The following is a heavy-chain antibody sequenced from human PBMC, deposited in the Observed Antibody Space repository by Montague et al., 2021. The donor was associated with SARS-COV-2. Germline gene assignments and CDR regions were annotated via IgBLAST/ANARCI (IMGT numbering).Heavy chain of an antibody. V-gene: IGHV4-59*08. CDR1: GGTVRDYY. D-gene: IGHD1-1*01. J-gene: IGHJ5*02. Sequence: SETRSLTCTVSGGTVRDYYWNWIRQTSGKGLEWIGYIFYNGYTKYNPSLESRVTLSVDTPGNQFFLSLRSVTASDTATYFCARHSVSEDGTFFRSYFDPWGQGAQVIVSS. CDR3: ARHSVSEDGTFFRSYFDP. CDR2: IFYNGYT.